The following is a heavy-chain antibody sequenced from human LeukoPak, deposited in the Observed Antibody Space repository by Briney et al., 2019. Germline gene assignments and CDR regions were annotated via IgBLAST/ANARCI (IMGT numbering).Heavy chain of an antibody. D-gene: IGHD3-22*01. CDR1: GGSMSSTSYY. J-gene: IGHJ6*02. Sequence: SETLSLTCTVSGGSMSSTSYYWGWIRQPPGKGLQWIGTIYYSGNTYYTPSLKSRVTMSVDTSKNQFSLRLSSVTAADTAVFYCARLSPYSYDSSGASADYYSMDVWGQGTTVTVSS. CDR2: IYYSGNT. V-gene: IGHV4-39*01. CDR3: ARLSPYSYDSSGASADYYSMDV.